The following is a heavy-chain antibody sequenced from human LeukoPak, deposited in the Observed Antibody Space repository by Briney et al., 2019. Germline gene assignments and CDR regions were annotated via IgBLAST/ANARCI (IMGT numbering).Heavy chain of an antibody. CDR3: AKEMESMVRGGPGDV. CDR1: GFTFSSYE. Sequence: PGGSLRLSCAASGFTFSSYEMNWVRQAPGKGLEWVSYISSSGSTIYYADSVKGRFTISRDNSKNTLYLQMNSLRAEDTAVYYCAKEMESMVRGGPGDVWGKGTTVTVSS. CDR2: ISSSGSTI. V-gene: IGHV3-48*03. J-gene: IGHJ6*04. D-gene: IGHD3-10*01.